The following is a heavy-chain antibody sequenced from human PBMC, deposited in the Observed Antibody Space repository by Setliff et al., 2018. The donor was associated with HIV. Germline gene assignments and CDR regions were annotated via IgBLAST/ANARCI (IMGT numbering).Heavy chain of an antibody. Sequence: GASVKVSCKASGGTFSSYAISWVRQAPGQGLEWMGGIIPILGIANYAQKFQGRVTITAVESTSTAYMELSSLRSEDTAVYYCARAAVAGPWRKLDYWGQGTLVTVSS. D-gene: IGHD6-19*01. CDR1: GGTFSSYA. V-gene: IGHV1-69*10. CDR3: ARAAVAGPWRKLDY. J-gene: IGHJ4*02. CDR2: IIPILGIA.